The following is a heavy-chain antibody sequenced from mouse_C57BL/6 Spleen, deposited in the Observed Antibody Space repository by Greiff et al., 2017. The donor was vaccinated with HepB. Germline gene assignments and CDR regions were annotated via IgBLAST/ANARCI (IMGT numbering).Heavy chain of an antibody. CDR1: GFTFSDYG. D-gene: IGHD1-1*01. Sequence: EVQLVESGGGLVKPGGSLKLSCAASGFTFSDYGMHWVRQAPEKGLEWVAYISSGSSTIYYADIVKGRFTISRDNAKNTLFLQMTSLRSEDTAMYYCARVGSSYYYYAMDYWGQGTSVTVSS. CDR3: ARVGSSYYYYAMDY. CDR2: ISSGSSTI. J-gene: IGHJ4*01. V-gene: IGHV5-17*01.